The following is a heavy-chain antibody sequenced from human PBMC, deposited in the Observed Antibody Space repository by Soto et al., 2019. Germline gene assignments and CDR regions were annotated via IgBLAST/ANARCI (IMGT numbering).Heavy chain of an antibody. D-gene: IGHD3-3*01. CDR1: GDSISSYY. V-gene: IGHV4-59*12. CDR3: ARGGWEIFGVVIMGGSAFDI. Sequence: PSETLSLTCTVSGDSISSYYWSWVRQPPGKGLEWIGYIFYSGGTDYNPSLKSRVTISVDTPKNQFSLKLSSVTAADTAVYYCARGGWEIFGVVIMGGSAFDIWGQGTMVTVSS. J-gene: IGHJ3*02. CDR2: IFYSGGT.